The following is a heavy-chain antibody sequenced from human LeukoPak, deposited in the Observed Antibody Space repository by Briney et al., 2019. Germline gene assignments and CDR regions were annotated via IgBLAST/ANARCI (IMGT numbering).Heavy chain of an antibody. V-gene: IGHV4-34*01. Sequence: SETLSLTCAVYGGSFSGYYWSWIRQPPGKGLEWIGEINHSGSTNYNPSLKSRVTISVDTSKNQFSLKLSSVTAADTAVYYCARDLRIAAAAPGYWGQEPWSPSPQ. D-gene: IGHD6-13*01. J-gene: IGHJ4*01. CDR2: INHSGST. CDR1: GGSFSGYY. CDR3: ARDLRIAAAAPGY.